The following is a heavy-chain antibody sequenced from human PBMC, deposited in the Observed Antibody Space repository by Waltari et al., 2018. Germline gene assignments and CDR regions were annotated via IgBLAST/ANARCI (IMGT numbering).Heavy chain of an antibody. D-gene: IGHD4-17*01. CDR3: ARVYGDYDAFDI. CDR1: GYTFTGYY. V-gene: IGHV1-2*02. Sequence: QVQLVQSGAEVKKPGASVKFSCKASGYTFTGYYMHWVRQAPGQGLEWMGCINPNRGGTNYAQKFQGRVTMTRDTSISTAYMELSRLRSDDTAVYYCARVYGDYDAFDIWGQGTMVTVSS. J-gene: IGHJ3*02. CDR2: INPNRGGT.